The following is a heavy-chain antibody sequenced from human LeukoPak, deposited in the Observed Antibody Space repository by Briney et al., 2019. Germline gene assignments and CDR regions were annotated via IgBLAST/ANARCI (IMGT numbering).Heavy chain of an antibody. CDR3: ARDRTASDY. J-gene: IGHJ4*02. V-gene: IGHV3-23*01. CDR1: GFTFSSYA. CDR2: NSGSGGST. Sequence: AGGSLRLSCAASGFTFSSYAMSWVRQAPGKGLEWVSANSGSGGSTYYADSVKGRFTISRGNSKNSLYLQMNSLRAEDTAVYYCARDRTASDYWGQGNLVTVSS. D-gene: IGHD4-17*01.